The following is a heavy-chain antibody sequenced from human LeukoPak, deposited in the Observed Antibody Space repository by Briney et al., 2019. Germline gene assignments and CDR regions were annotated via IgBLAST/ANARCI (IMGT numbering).Heavy chain of an antibody. CDR3: ARTRTYQLEYYYYYYGMDV. J-gene: IGHJ6*02. Sequence: QPGGSLRLSCAASGFTVSSNYMSWVRQAPGKGLEWVSVIYSGGSTYYADSVKGRFTISRDNSKNTLYLQMNSLRAEDTAVYYCARTRTYQLEYYYYYYGMDVWGQGTTVTVSS. V-gene: IGHV3-53*01. CDR1: GFTVSSNY. D-gene: IGHD2-2*01. CDR2: IYSGGST.